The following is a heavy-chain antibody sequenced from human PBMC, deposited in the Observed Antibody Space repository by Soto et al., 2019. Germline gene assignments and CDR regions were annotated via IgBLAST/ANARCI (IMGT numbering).Heavy chain of an antibody. CDR3: VRRHVSATGIDWFDP. Sequence: AAVKFSCKASGYTFTGYYMHWVRQAPGQGLEWMGWINAANGDTKYSPKFQGRVTITRDTSASTAYMELSSLRSEDTAVYYCVRRHVSATGIDWFDPWGQGTLVTVSS. D-gene: IGHD6-13*01. V-gene: IGHV1-3*01. CDR2: INAANGDT. J-gene: IGHJ5*02. CDR1: GYTFTGYY.